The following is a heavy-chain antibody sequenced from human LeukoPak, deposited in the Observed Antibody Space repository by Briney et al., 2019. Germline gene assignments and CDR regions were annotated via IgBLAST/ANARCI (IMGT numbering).Heavy chain of an antibody. CDR3: ARVPLSSSPPDY. V-gene: IGHV4-39*07. D-gene: IGHD6-6*01. Sequence: SETLSLTCTVSGGSISSSSYYWGWIRQPPGKGLEWIGSIYYSGSTYYNPSLKSRVTISVDTSKNQFSLKLSSVTAADTAVYYCARVPLSSSPPDYWGQGTLVTVSS. J-gene: IGHJ4*02. CDR2: IYYSGST. CDR1: GGSISSSSYY.